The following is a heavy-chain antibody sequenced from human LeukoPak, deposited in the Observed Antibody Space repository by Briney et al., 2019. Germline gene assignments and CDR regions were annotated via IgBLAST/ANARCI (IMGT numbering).Heavy chain of an antibody. J-gene: IGHJ4*02. CDR3: ALKGPDY. CDR2: IRYDGSAY. CDR1: GFTFSRYG. V-gene: IGHV3-30*02. Sequence: GGSLRLFCVASGFTFSRYGIHWVRQPPGKGLEWVAVIRYDGSAYSYADSVKGRFTISRDNAKNTLYLQMSSLSAEDTAVYFCALKGPDYWGQGTLVTVSS.